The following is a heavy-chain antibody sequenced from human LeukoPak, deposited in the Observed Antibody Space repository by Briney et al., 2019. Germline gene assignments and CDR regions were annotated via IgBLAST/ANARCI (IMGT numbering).Heavy chain of an antibody. CDR3: AKGGSAGGPNWFDP. Sequence: PGGSLRLSCAASGFTFSDYDMSWVRQAPGKGLEWVSTISGDGGNTYYADSVKGRFTISRNTSNNMVFLQMNSLRAGDTAVYYCAKGGSAGGPNWFDPWGQGTLVTVSS. CDR1: GFTFSDYD. V-gene: IGHV3-23*01. D-gene: IGHD2-15*01. CDR2: ISGDGGNT. J-gene: IGHJ5*02.